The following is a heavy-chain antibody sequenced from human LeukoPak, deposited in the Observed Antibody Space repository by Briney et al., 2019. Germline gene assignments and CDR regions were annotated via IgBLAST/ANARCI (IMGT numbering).Heavy chain of an antibody. V-gene: IGHV3-66*01. Sequence: RGSLRPSCAASEFTVSSNYMSWVRQAPGKGLEWGSVIYSGGSTYYADSVKGRFTISRDNSKNTLYLQMNSLRAEDTAVYYCARANCGGDCFPYYFDYWGQGTLVTVSS. CDR3: ARANCGGDCFPYYFDY. J-gene: IGHJ4*02. D-gene: IGHD2-21*02. CDR2: IYSGGST. CDR1: EFTVSSNY.